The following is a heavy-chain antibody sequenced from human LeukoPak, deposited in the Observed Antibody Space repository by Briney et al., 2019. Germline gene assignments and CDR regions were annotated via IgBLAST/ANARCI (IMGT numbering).Heavy chain of an antibody. J-gene: IGHJ4*02. CDR3: AKEGVAWVWTDY. CDR2: ISGSGGST. CDR1: GFTFSSYG. V-gene: IGHV3-23*01. Sequence: GGSLRLSCAVSGFTFSSYGMSWVRQAPGKGLGWVSAISGSGGSTYYADSVKGRFTISRDNSKNTLYLEMNSLRGEDTAVYYCAKEGVAWVWTDYWGGRTLVTVSS. D-gene: IGHD2-15*01.